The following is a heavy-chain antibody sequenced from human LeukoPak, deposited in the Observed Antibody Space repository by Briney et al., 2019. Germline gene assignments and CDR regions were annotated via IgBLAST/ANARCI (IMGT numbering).Heavy chain of an antibody. CDR2: ISNNGGST. V-gene: IGHV3-64*01. D-gene: IGHD2-21*01. CDR1: GFTFSSYA. CDR3: ARGVLGGDYYFDY. J-gene: IGHJ4*02. Sequence: QPGGSLRLSCAASGFTFSSYAMHWVRQAPGKGLEYVSAISNNGGSTYYANSVKGRFTISRDNSKDTLYLQMGSLRAEDMAVYYCARGVLGGDYYFDYWGQGTLVTVSS.